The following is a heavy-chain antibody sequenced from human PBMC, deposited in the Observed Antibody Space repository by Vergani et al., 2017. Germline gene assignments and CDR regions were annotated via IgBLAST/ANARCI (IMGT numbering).Heavy chain of an antibody. Sequence: QVQLVQSGAEVKKPGASVKVSCKASGYTFTSYGISWVRQAPGQGLEWMGIINPSGGSTSYAQKFQGRVTMTRDTSTSTVYMELSSLRSEDTAVYYCARSPITIFGVVPDYWGQGTLVTVSS. CDR2: INPSGGST. J-gene: IGHJ4*02. CDR3: ARSPITIFGVVPDY. CDR1: GYTFTSYG. D-gene: IGHD3-3*01. V-gene: IGHV1-46*01.